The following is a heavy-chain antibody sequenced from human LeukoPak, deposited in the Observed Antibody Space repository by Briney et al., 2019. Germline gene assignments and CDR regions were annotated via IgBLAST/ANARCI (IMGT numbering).Heavy chain of an antibody. Sequence: SETLSLTCNVSGESISSHYWSWTRQSPGKGLEWIGYITNSGTTKFNPSLKSRVTISRDTSKNQISLRLSSVTAADTAVYYCARAPHYRRDFYYYLDVWGKGTTVTISS. CDR3: ARAPHYRRDFYYYLDV. D-gene: IGHD1-26*01. CDR1: GESISSHY. CDR2: ITNSGTT. V-gene: IGHV4-59*11. J-gene: IGHJ6*03.